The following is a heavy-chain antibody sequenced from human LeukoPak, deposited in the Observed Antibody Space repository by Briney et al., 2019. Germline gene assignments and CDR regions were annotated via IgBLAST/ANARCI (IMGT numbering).Heavy chain of an antibody. CDR2: ISAYNGNT. J-gene: IGHJ3*02. V-gene: IGHV1-18*01. Sequence: ASVKVSCKASGGTFSSYAISWVRQAPGQGLEWMGWISAYNGNTNYAQKLQGRVTMTTDTSTSTAYMELRSLRSDDTAVYYCARGNSRALRYFDWSPYDAFDIWGQGTMVTVSS. CDR3: ARGNSRALRYFDWSPYDAFDI. D-gene: IGHD3-9*01. CDR1: GGTFSSYA.